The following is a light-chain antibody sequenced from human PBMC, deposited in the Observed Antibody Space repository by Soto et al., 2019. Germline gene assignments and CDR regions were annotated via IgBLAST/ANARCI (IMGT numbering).Light chain of an antibody. CDR1: SSNIGNNY. CDR2: DNN. CDR3: GTGDTSLSVYV. Sequence: QSALTQPPSVSAAPGQRVTISCSGSSSNIGNNYVSWYQQLPGTAPKLLIYDNNKRPSGIPDRFSGSKSGTSATLGITELQTGDEADYYCGTGDTSLSVYVFGTGTKVTVL. V-gene: IGLV1-51*01. J-gene: IGLJ1*01.